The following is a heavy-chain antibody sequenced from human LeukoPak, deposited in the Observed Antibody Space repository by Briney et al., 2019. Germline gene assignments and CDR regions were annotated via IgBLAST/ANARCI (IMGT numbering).Heavy chain of an antibody. Sequence: GGSLRLSCAASGFTFSSYSMNWVRQAPGKGLEWVSSISSSSSYIYYADSVKGRFTISRNNAKNSLCLQMNSLRAEDTAVYYCARGRSGYDRNDAFDIWSQGTMVTVSS. J-gene: IGHJ3*02. CDR3: ARGRSGYDRNDAFDI. CDR1: GFTFSSYS. CDR2: ISSSSSYI. V-gene: IGHV3-21*01. D-gene: IGHD5-12*01.